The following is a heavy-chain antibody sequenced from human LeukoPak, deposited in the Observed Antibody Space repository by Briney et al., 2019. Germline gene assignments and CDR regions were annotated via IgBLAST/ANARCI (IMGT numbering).Heavy chain of an antibody. CDR1: GFIFSTYW. CDR3: ARDSFETDIDY. Sequence: TGGSLRLSCAVSGFIFSTYWMSWVRQAPGKGLEWVGNIKEDGSEKYYVDSMKGRFTISRDNAKNSLYLQMNSLRVEDTAVYYCARDSFETDIDYWGQGTLVTVSS. D-gene: IGHD1-14*01. CDR2: IKEDGSEK. J-gene: IGHJ4*02. V-gene: IGHV3-7*01.